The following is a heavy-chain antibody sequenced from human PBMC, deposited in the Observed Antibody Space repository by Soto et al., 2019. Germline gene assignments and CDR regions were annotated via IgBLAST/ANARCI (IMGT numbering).Heavy chain of an antibody. J-gene: IGHJ4*02. CDR2: ISYSGST. CDR3: ATMGTTTGSYYFSY. Sequence: SETLSLTCTVSGGSISSGDYYWSWIRQPPGKGLEWIAFISYSGSTYYNPSLQSRVAMSVDTSRNQFSLRLSSVTAADTAVYYCATMGTTTGSYYFSYWGQGTLVTVSS. D-gene: IGHD1-26*01. CDR1: GGSISSGDYY. V-gene: IGHV4-30-4*01.